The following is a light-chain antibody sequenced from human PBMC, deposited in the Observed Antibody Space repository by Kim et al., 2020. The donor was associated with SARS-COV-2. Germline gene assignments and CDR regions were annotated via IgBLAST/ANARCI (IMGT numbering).Light chain of an antibody. CDR1: QDIANS. V-gene: IGKV1-27*01. CDR2: AAS. J-gene: IGKJ1*01. Sequence: ASVGDRVTITCRASQDIANSLAWYQQKPGKVPQVLIYAASTLQPGVPSRFSGSGSGTEFTLTIGSLQTEDVATYYCQKYNSAPWTFGPGTKVDIK. CDR3: QKYNSAPWT.